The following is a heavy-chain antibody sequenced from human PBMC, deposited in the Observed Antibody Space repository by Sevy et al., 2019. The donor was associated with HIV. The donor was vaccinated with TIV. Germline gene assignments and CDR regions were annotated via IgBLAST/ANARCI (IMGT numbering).Heavy chain of an antibody. V-gene: IGHV3-23*01. CDR2: FSFGCGRI. D-gene: IGHD2-8*01. CDR1: GFTFSKYS. CDR3: AREGCTKPHDY. Sequence: GGSLRLSCAASGFTFSKYSMSWVRQAPGKWLEWVSTFSFGCGRINYADSVKGRFTISRDDSKNTLYLQMNSLRAEDTAVYYCAREGCTKPHDYWGQGTLVTVPS. J-gene: IGHJ4*02.